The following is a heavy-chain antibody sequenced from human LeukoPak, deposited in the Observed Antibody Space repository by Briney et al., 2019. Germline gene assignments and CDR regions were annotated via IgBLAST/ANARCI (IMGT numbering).Heavy chain of an antibody. V-gene: IGHV3-30*18. J-gene: IGHJ5*02. CDR1: GFTFSSYG. CDR2: ISYDGSNK. CDR3: AKGNWFDP. Sequence: GRSLRLSCAASGFTFSSYGMHWVRQAPGKGLEWVAVISYDGSNKYYADSVKGRFTISRDNSKNTLYLQMTSLRAEDTAVYYCAKGNWFDPWGQGTLVTVSS.